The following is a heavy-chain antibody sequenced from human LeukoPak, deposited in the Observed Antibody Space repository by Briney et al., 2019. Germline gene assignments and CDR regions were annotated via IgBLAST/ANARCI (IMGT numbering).Heavy chain of an antibody. CDR1: GYTLAELS. CDR2: FDPEDGET. J-gene: IGHJ3*02. CDR3: ATENRYCSGGSCYSYAFDI. Sequence: GASVKVSCKVSGYTLAELSMHWVRQAPGKGLEWMGGFDPEDGETIYAQKFQGRVTMTEDTSTDTAYMELSSLRSEDTAVYYCATENRYCSGGSCYSYAFDIWGQGTMVTVSS. V-gene: IGHV1-24*01. D-gene: IGHD2-15*01.